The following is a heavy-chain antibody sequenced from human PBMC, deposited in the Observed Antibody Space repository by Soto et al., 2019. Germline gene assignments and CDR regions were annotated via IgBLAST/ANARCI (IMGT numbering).Heavy chain of an antibody. CDR1: GGSISSYY. V-gene: IGHV4-59*01. Sequence: SETLSLTCTVSGGSISSYYWSWIRQPPGKGLEWIGYIYYSGSTNYNPSLKSRVTISVDTSKNQFSLKLSSVTAADTAVYYCAREYYYDSSCYYPHDAFDIWGQGTMVTVSS. CDR3: AREYYYDSSCYYPHDAFDI. D-gene: IGHD3-22*01. CDR2: IYYSGST. J-gene: IGHJ3*02.